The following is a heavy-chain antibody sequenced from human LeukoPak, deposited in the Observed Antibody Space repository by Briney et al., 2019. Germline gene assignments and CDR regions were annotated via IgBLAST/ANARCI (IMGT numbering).Heavy chain of an antibody. D-gene: IGHD3-10*01. V-gene: IGHV4-39*01. CDR1: GGSISSSSYY. Sequence: SETLSLTYTVSGGSISSSSYYWGWIRQPPGKGLEWIGSIYYSGTTYYNPSLKSRVTISVDTSKNQSSLKLSSVTAADTALYYCAKHYMGSSYNHGLDCWGQGTLVTVSS. J-gene: IGHJ4*02. CDR3: AKHYMGSSYNHGLDC. CDR2: IYYSGTT.